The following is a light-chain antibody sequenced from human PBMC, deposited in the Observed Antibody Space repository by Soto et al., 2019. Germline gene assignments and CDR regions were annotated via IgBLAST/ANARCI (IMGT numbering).Light chain of an antibody. Sequence: QAVVTQEPSLTVSPGGTVTLTCASSTGAVTRDNYPNWFQQKPGQAPRALIYSISDRYSWTPARFSGSLLGGKAALTLSGVQPDXXADYYXLLYXGGTQHVVFGGGTKVTVL. CDR2: SIS. CDR3: LLYXGGTQHVV. J-gene: IGLJ2*01. V-gene: IGLV7-43*01. CDR1: TGAVTRDNY.